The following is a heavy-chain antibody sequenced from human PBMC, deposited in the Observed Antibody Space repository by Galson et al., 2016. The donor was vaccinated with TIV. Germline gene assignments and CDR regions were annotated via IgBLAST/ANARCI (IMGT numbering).Heavy chain of an antibody. D-gene: IGHD1-26*01. J-gene: IGHJ1*01. CDR2: VNPYSGDT. CDR1: GYTFSSSD. Sequence: SVKVSCKASGYTFSSSDINWVRQATGQGLEWMGWVNPYSGDTGYAQKFQGRVTRTSDTSIITAYMEVTRLTSDDTAIYYCARVRYGSGWTRGQGTLVTVPS. V-gene: IGHV1-8*01. CDR3: ARVRYGSGWT.